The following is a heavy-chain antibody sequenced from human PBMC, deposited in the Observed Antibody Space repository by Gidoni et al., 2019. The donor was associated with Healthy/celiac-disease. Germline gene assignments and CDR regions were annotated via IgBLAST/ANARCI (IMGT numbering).Heavy chain of an antibody. J-gene: IGHJ3*02. V-gene: IGHV4-61*02. CDR3: AREDDAFDI. CDR2: IYTSGST. Sequence: QVQLQESGPGLVKPSQTLSLTCTVSGGSISSGSYYWRWIRQPAGKGLEWIGRIYTSGSTNYNPSLKSRVTISVDTSKNQFSLKLSSVTAADTAVYYCAREDDAFDIWGQGTMVTVSS. CDR1: GGSISSGSYY.